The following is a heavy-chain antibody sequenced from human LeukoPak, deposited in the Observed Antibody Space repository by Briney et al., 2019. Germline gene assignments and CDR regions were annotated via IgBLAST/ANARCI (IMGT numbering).Heavy chain of an antibody. CDR1: GFTLSSYP. V-gene: IGHV3-23*01. CDR3: ATTFPYCSEDNCAL. Sequence: GGSLRLSCAASGFTLSSYPMNWVRQAPGKGLEWVSTFVRGSTYYADTVQGRFTISRDSSKNTLYLQMNSLRADDAAVYYCATTFPYCSEDNCALGGQGTLVTVSS. CDR2: FVRGST. J-gene: IGHJ1*01. D-gene: IGHD2-15*01.